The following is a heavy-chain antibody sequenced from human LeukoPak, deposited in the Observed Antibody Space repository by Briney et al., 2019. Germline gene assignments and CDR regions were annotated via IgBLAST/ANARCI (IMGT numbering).Heavy chain of an antibody. D-gene: IGHD6-13*01. V-gene: IGHV3-74*01. CDR3: ASLGYSSSWTYYYYYGMDV. J-gene: IGHJ6*02. CDR2: INNDGSSR. CDR1: GFTFSSYW. Sequence: GGSLRLSCAASGFTFSSYWMYWVRQAPGKGLVWVSRINNDGSSRSYADSVRGRVTISRDNAKNTLYLQMNSLRAEDTAVYYCASLGYSSSWTYYYYYGMDVWGQGTTVTVSS.